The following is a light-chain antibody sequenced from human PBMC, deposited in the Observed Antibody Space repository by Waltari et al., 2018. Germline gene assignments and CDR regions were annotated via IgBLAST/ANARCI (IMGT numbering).Light chain of an antibody. CDR1: QGIRNE. CDR2: AAS. V-gene: IGKV1-6*01. J-gene: IGKJ1*01. Sequence: AIQMTQSPSSLSASVGDRVTITCRASQGIRNELGWYQQKPGKAPKLLIYAASSLQSGVPSRFSGSGSGTDFTLTISSLQPDDFVTYYCLQDYIYPWTFGQGTKVEIK. CDR3: LQDYIYPWT.